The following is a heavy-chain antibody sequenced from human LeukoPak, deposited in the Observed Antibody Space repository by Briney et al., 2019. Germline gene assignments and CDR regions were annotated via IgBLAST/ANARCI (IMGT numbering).Heavy chain of an antibody. D-gene: IGHD5-18*01. V-gene: IGHV1-18*01. J-gene: IGHJ6*03. CDR2: ISAYNGNT. CDR1: GYTFTSYG. CDR3: ARDQGGYSQYASPEFSNNMDV. Sequence: ASVKVSCKASGYTFTSYGISWVRQAPGQGLEWMGWISAYNGNTNYAQKLQGRATMTTDTSTSTAYMELRSLRSDDTAVYYCARDQGGYSQYASPEFSNNMDVWGKGTTVTVSS.